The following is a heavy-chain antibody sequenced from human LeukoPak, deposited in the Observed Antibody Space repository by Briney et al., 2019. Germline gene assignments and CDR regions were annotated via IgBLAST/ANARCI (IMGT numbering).Heavy chain of an antibody. CDR2: ITGSGGST. D-gene: IGHD2-15*01. V-gene: IGHV3-23*01. Sequence: PGGSLRLSCAASGFTFSNYAMSWVRQAPGKGLEWVSGITGSGGSTFYADSVKGRFTISRGNSKNTLYLQMNSLRAEDTAVYYCAKLDCSGSSCYQFDCWGQGTLVTVSS. J-gene: IGHJ4*02. CDR3: AKLDCSGSSCYQFDC. CDR1: GFTFSNYA.